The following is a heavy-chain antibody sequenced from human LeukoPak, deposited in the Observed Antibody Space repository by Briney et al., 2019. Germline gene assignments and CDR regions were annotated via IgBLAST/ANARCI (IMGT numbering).Heavy chain of an antibody. D-gene: IGHD6-13*01. CDR1: GFTFSSYS. V-gene: IGHV3-48*01. CDR2: ISSSSSTI. J-gene: IGHJ4*02. Sequence: PGGSLRLSCAASGFTFSSYSMNWVRQAPGKGLEWVSYISSSSSTIYYADSVKGRFTISRDNAKNSLYLQMNSLRAEDTAVYYCAKVPQWSSFRFFDYWGQGTLVTVSS. CDR3: AKVPQWSSFRFFDY.